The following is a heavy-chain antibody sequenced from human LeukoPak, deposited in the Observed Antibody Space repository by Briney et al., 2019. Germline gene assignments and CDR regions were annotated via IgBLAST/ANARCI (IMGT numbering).Heavy chain of an antibody. CDR2: ISYDGSNK. Sequence: GRSLRLSCVASGFTFSSYAMHWVRQAPGKGLEWAAVISYDGSNKYYADSVKGRFTISRDNSKNTLYLQMNSLRAEDTAVYYCAREGYYGSGSYGDAFDIWGQGTMVTVSS. CDR3: AREGYYGSGSYGDAFDI. V-gene: IGHV3-30*04. J-gene: IGHJ3*02. D-gene: IGHD3-10*01. CDR1: GFTFSSYA.